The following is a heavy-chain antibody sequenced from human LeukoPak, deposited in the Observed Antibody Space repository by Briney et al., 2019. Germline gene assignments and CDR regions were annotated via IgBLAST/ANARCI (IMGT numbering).Heavy chain of an antibody. D-gene: IGHD1-26*01. CDR2: IYYSGST. V-gene: IGHV4-59*01. Sequence: SEILSLTCTVSGGSISSYYWSWIRQPPGKGLEWIGYIYYSGSTNYNPSLKSRVTISVDTSKNQFSLKLSSVTAADTAVYYCARIVGATYYFDYWGQGTLVTVSS. CDR1: GGSISSYY. CDR3: ARIVGATYYFDY. J-gene: IGHJ4*02.